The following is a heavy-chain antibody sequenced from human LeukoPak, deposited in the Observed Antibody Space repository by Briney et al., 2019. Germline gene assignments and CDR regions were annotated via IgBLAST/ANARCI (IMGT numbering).Heavy chain of an antibody. D-gene: IGHD3-3*01. CDR1: GFTFSNAW. CDR3: TTVSLYYDFWSGYYSWFDP. Sequence: GGSLRLSCAASGFTFSNAWMSWVRQAPGKGLEWVGRIKSKTDGGTTDYAAPVKGRFTISRDDSKNTLYLQMNSLKTEDTAVYYCTTVSLYYDFWSGYYSWFDPWGQGTLVTVSS. CDR2: IKSKTDGGTT. V-gene: IGHV3-15*01. J-gene: IGHJ5*02.